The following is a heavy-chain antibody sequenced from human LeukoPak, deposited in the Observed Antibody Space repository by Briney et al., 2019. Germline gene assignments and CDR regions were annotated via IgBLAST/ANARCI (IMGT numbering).Heavy chain of an antibody. CDR3: ARSPKGYFDY. J-gene: IGHJ4*02. CDR2: ISSSSSYI. CDR1: GFTFSSYS. Sequence: KPGGSLRLSCAASGFTFSSYSMNWVRQALGKGLEWVSSISSSSSYIYYADSVKGRFTISRDNAKNSLYLQMNSLRAEDTAVYYCARSPKGYFDYWGQGTLVTVSS. V-gene: IGHV3-21*01.